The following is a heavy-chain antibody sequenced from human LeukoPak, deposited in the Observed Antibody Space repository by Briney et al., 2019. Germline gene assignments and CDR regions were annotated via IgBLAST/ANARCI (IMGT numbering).Heavy chain of an antibody. J-gene: IGHJ4*02. CDR3: ARGRGSWYGVYFDY. D-gene: IGHD6-13*01. CDR1: GFTLSGYW. CDR2: IKRDGSEK. V-gene: IGHV3-7*01. Sequence: GGSLRLSCAASGFTLSGYWVHWVRQAPGKGLEWVANIKRDGSEKYYVDSVKGRFTISRDNAKNSLYLQMNSLRTEDTAVYYCARGRGSWYGVYFDYWGQGTLVTVSS.